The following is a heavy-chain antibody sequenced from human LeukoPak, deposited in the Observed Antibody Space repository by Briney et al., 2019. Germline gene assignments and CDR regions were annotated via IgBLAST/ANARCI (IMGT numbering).Heavy chain of an antibody. CDR1: GGSISSYY. Sequence: SETLSLTSTDSGGSISSYYWSWIRQPPGKGLEWIGYIYYSGSTNYNPSLKSRVTISVDTSKNQFSLRLSSVTAADTAVYYCARVTGYMIEDYFDYWGQGTLVTVSS. J-gene: IGHJ4*02. CDR3: ARVTGYMIEDYFDY. V-gene: IGHV4-59*01. CDR2: IYYSGST. D-gene: IGHD3-22*01.